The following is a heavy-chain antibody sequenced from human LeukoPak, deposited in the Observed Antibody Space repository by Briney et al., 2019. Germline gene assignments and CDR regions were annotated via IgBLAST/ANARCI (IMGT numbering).Heavy chain of an antibody. V-gene: IGHV3-21*01. CDR1: GFIFSRHS. CDR2: ISTSSSYI. Sequence: NPGGSLRLSCAGSGFIFSRHSMNWVRQAPGKGLEWVSSISTSSSYIYYADSVKGRFTISRDNSKNTLYLQMNNLRAEDTAVYYCARDLIVGAHSFDYWGQGTLVTVSS. CDR3: ARDLIVGAHSFDY. D-gene: IGHD1-26*01. J-gene: IGHJ4*02.